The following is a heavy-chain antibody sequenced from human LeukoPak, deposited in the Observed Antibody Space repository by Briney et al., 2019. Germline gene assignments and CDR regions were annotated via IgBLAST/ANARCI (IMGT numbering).Heavy chain of an antibody. D-gene: IGHD6-19*01. CDR2: INPHSGGT. CDR1: GYTFTGYY. J-gene: IGHJ5*02. V-gene: IGHV1-2*06. CDR3: AFEVLTSGWVS. Sequence: ASVKVSCKASGYTFTGYYIHWVRQAPGQGLEWMGRINPHSGGTNYAQKFQGRVTMTRDTSISTAHMELNRLRSDDTAVYYCAFEVLTSGWVSWGQGTLVTVSS.